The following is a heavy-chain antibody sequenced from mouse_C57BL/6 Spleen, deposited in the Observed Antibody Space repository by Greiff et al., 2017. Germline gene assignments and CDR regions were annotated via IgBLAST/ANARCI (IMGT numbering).Heavy chain of an antibody. CDR3: TRDDGYWYFDV. J-gene: IGHJ1*03. CDR2: ISSGGDYI. V-gene: IGHV5-9-1*02. CDR1: GFTFSSYA. D-gene: IGHD2-3*01. Sequence: EVMLVESGDGLVKPGGSLKLSCAASGFTFSSYAMSWVRQTPEKRLEWVAYISSGGDYIYYADTVKGRFTITRDKSRNTLYMQMSSLKSEATAMYYCTRDDGYWYFDVWGTGTTVTVSS.